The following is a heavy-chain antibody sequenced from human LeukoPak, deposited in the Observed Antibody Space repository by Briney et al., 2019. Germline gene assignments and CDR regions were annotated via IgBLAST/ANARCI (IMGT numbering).Heavy chain of an antibody. CDR2: MYHSGST. J-gene: IGHJ4*02. CDR3: ARLTRDGYNFWRGRTGFDY. V-gene: IGHV4-39*01. D-gene: IGHD5-24*01. Sequence: PSETLSLTCTVSGGSISSSSSYWGWIRQPPGKGLEWIGSMYHSGSTYDNPSLKSRVTISVDTSKNQFSLKLSSVTAADTAVYYCARLTRDGYNFWRGRTGFDYWGQGTLVTVSS. CDR1: GGSISSSSSY.